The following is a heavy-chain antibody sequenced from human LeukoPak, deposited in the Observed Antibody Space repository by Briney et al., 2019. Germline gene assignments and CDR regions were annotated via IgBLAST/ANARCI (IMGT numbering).Heavy chain of an antibody. V-gene: IGHV4-59*08. CDR1: GASISSYY. J-gene: IGHJ4*02. CDR3: ARHADGNSDY. D-gene: IGHD4-23*01. CDR2: ISYSGST. Sequence: SETLSLTCTVSGASISSYYWSWIRQPPGKGLEWIGYISYSGSTNYHPSLKSRVTISVDMSKNQFSLRLNSVTAADTAVYYCARHADGNSDYWGQGALVTVSS.